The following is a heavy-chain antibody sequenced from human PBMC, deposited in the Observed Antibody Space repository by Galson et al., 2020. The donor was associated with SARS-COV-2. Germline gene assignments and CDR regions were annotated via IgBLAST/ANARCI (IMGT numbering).Heavy chain of an antibody. CDR3: ARDIDYSSGWNPGYYYGMDV. CDR1: GFTFDDYA. V-gene: IGHV3-9*01. Sequence: SLKISCAASGFTFDDYAMHWVRQAPGKGLEWVSGISWNSGSIGYADSVKGRFTISRDNAKNSLYLQMNSLRAEDTAVYYCARDIDYSSGWNPGYYYGMDVWGQGTTVTVSS. CDR2: ISWNSGSI. D-gene: IGHD6-19*01. J-gene: IGHJ6*02.